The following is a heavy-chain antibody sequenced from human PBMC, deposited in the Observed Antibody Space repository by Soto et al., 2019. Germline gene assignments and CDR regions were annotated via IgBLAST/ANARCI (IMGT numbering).Heavy chain of an antibody. CDR2: ISAYNGDT. D-gene: IGHD3-10*01. J-gene: IGHJ5*02. Sequence: GASVKVSCKASDYTFTNYGISWVRQAPGQGLEWMGWISAYNGDTNYAQKLQGRVTMTTDTSTSTAYMELTSLRSDDTAVYYCATVPNSGRRNWFDPWGQGTLVTVSS. V-gene: IGHV1-18*01. CDR3: ATVPNSGRRNWFDP. CDR1: DYTFTNYG.